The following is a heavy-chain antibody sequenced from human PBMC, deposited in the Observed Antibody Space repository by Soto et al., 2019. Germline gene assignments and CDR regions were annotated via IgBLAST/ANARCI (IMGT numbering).Heavy chain of an antibody. Sequence: ETLSLTCAVYGGSFSGYYWSWIRQPPGKGLEWIGEINHSGSTNYNPSLKSRVTISVDTSKNQFSLKLSSVTAADTAVYYCARGGGSSWPPPFDYWGQGTLVTVSS. CDR2: INHSGST. CDR1: GGSFSGYY. V-gene: IGHV4-34*01. J-gene: IGHJ4*02. CDR3: ARGGGSSWPPPFDY. D-gene: IGHD6-13*01.